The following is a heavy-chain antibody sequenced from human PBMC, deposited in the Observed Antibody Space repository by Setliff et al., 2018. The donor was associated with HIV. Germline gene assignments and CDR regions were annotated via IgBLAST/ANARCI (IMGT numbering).Heavy chain of an antibody. J-gene: IGHJ3*02. CDR1: GVSISSGDYY. Sequence: SETLSLTCTVSGVSISSGDYYWSWIRQPPGKGLEWIGYIYYSGTTYYNPSLKSRITMSIDTSKNQFSLKLSSVTAADTAVYFCAREDFNDLSAFDIWGQGTMVTVSS. V-gene: IGHV4-30-4*08. CDR2: IYYSGTT. D-gene: IGHD2-15*01. CDR3: AREDFNDLSAFDI.